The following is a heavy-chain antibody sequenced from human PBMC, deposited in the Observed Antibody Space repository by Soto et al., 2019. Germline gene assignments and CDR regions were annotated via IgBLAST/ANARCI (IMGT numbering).Heavy chain of an antibody. D-gene: IGHD2-2*01. CDR2: IIPIFGTA. Sequence: SVKVSCKASGGTFSSYAISWVRQAPGQGLEWMGGIIPIFGTANYAQKFQGRVTITADESTSTAYMELSSLRSEDTAVYYCAGISTIPSKLGDYYYGMDLWGQGSTVTGSS. CDR3: AGISTIPSKLGDYYYGMDL. CDR1: GGTFSSYA. V-gene: IGHV1-69*13. J-gene: IGHJ6*02.